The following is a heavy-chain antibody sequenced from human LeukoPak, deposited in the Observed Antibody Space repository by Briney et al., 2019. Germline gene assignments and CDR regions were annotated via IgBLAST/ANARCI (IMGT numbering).Heavy chain of an antibody. J-gene: IGHJ4*02. Sequence: GRSQRLSCAASGFTFSSYWMHWVRQAPGKGLVWLSGINGDGSSTTYADSVKGRFTISRDNAKNTLYLQMNSLRAEDTAVYYCARGGRFCDYWGQGTLVTVSA. D-gene: IGHD3-3*01. CDR2: INGDGSST. V-gene: IGHV3-74*03. CDR3: ARGGRFCDY. CDR1: GFTFSSYW.